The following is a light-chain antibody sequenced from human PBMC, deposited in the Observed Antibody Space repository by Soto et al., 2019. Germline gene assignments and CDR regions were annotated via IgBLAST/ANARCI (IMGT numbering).Light chain of an antibody. J-gene: IGKJ4*01. CDR3: QQYNSYPLT. Sequence: DIQMTQSPSTLSASVGDRVTITCRASQSISSWLAWYQQKSGKAPKLLIYDASSLESGVPSRFSGSGSGTEFTLTISSLHPDYFATYYCQQYNSYPLTFGGGTKVEI. CDR2: DAS. CDR1: QSISSW. V-gene: IGKV1-5*01.